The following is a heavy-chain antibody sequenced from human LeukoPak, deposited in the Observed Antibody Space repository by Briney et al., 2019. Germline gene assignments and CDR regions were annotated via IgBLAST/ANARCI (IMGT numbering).Heavy chain of an antibody. V-gene: IGHV3-21*01. CDR3: AREPRGGELVIPFDP. D-gene: IGHD3-9*01. J-gene: IGHJ5*02. CDR1: GFTFSSYT. Sequence: GGSLRLSCAASGFTFSSYTMNWVRQAPGKGLEWVSSISSTSTYIYYADSVEGRFTISRDNAKNSLYLQMNSLRAEDTAVYYCAREPRGGELVIPFDPWGQGTLVTVSS. CDR2: ISSTSTYI.